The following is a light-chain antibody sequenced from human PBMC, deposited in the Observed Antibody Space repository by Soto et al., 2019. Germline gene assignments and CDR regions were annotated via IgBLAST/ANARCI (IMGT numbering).Light chain of an antibody. CDR1: QGISNY. J-gene: IGKJ3*01. Sequence: DIQMSQSPSSLSASVGDRVTITCRASQGISNYLAWYQQKPGKVPKLLIYAASTLQSGVPSRFSGSGSGTDFTLTISSLQPEDGATYYCQKYNSAPPEVTFGPGTKVDIK. CDR3: QKYNSAPPEVT. V-gene: IGKV1-27*01. CDR2: AAS.